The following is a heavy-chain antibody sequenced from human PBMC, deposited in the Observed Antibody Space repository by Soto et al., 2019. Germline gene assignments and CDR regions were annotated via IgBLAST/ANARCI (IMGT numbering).Heavy chain of an antibody. Sequence: GGSLRLSCAASGFTFSSYGMHWVRQAPGKGLEWVAVIWYDGSNKFYADSVKGRFTISRDNSKNTLYLQMNSLRAEDTAVYYCARPLYSSSWWEYSQHRGQGTLVTDSS. CDR2: IWYDGSNK. D-gene: IGHD6-13*01. V-gene: IGHV3-33*01. CDR1: GFTFSSYG. CDR3: ARPLYSSSWWEYSQH. J-gene: IGHJ1*01.